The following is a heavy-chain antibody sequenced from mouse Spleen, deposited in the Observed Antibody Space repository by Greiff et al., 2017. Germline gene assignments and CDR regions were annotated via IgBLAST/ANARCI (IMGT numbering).Heavy chain of an antibody. V-gene: IGHV5-12*02. CDR1: GFTFSDYY. CDR2: ISNGGGST. Sequence: EVKLMESGGGLVQPGGSLKLSCATSGFTFSDYYMYWVRQTPEKRLEWVAYISNGGGSTYYPDTVKGRFTISRDNAKNTLYLQMSRLKSEDTAMYYCARHSFYGKDAMDYWGQGTSVTVSS. CDR3: ARHSFYGKDAMDY. D-gene: IGHD2-10*01. J-gene: IGHJ4*01.